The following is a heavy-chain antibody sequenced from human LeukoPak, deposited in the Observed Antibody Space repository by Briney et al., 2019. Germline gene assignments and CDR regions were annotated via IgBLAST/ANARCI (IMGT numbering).Heavy chain of an antibody. D-gene: IGHD1-26*01. CDR1: GFTFSTYW. V-gene: IGHV3-74*01. Sequence: AGGSLRLSCAASGFTFSTYWMHWVRQAPGKGLVWVSRINTDGSTTSHADSVKGRFTISRDNAENSLCLQMNSLRAEDTAVYYCAGGVGASHFDYWGQGTLVTVSS. J-gene: IGHJ4*02. CDR3: AGGVGASHFDY. CDR2: INTDGSTT.